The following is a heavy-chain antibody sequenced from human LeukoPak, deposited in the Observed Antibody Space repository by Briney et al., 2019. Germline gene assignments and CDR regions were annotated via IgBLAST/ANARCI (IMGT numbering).Heavy chain of an antibody. J-gene: IGHJ6*03. V-gene: IGHV3-23*01. CDR3: AKDDGGSYYIYYYYMDV. Sequence: GGSLRLSCAASGFTFSSYGMSWVRQAPGKGLEWVSAISGSGGSTYYADSVKGRFTISRDNSKNTLYLQMNSLRAEDTAVYYCAKDDGGSYYIYYYYMDVWGKGTTVTISS. D-gene: IGHD1-26*01. CDR2: ISGSGGST. CDR1: GFTFSSYG.